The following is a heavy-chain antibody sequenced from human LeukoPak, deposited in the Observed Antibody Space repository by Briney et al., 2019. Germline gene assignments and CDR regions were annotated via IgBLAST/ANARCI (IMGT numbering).Heavy chain of an antibody. CDR3: ARVRRGYSYGRHPYYFDY. J-gene: IGHJ4*02. CDR2: INPNSGGT. Sequence: GASVKVSCKASGYTFTGYYMHWVRQAPGQGLEWMARINPNSGGTNYAQKFQGRVTMTRDTSISTAYMELSRLRSDDTAVYYCARVRRGYSYGRHPYYFDYWGQGTLVTVSS. D-gene: IGHD5-18*01. CDR1: GYTFTGYY. V-gene: IGHV1-2*06.